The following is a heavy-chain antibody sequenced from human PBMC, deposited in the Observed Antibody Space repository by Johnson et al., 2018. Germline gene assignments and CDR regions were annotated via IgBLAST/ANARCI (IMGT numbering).Heavy chain of an antibody. J-gene: IGHJ6*03. D-gene: IGHD6-19*01. CDR2: IGAGSVHI. CDR1: GFSFNVYS. V-gene: IGHV3-21*06. Sequence: VQLVESGGGLVKHGGSLRLSCEASGFSFNVYSMTWVRQAPGKGLEWVSFIGAGSVHIHYADSVRGRFTISRDNAKNSLYLQMSALRVEDTAIYFCARGQWRVPGYQYYMDVWGKGTTVTVSS. CDR3: ARGQWRVPGYQYYMDV.